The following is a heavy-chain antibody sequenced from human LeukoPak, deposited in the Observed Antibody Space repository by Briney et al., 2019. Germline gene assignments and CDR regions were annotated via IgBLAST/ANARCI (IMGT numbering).Heavy chain of an antibody. Sequence: ASVKVSCKASGYTFTSNAMNWVRQAPGQGLEWMGWINPNSGGTNYAQKFQGRVTMTRNTSISTAYMELSSLRSEDTAVYYCARVGDTVAYYYYYYYMDVWGKGTTVTISS. CDR2: INPNSGGT. J-gene: IGHJ6*03. CDR3: ARVGDTVAYYYYYYYMDV. V-gene: IGHV1-8*01. D-gene: IGHD4-23*01. CDR1: GYTFTSNA.